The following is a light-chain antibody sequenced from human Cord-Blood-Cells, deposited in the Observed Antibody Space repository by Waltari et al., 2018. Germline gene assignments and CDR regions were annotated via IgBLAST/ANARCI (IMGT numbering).Light chain of an antibody. CDR3: QQYGSSPPLT. V-gene: IGKV3-20*01. CDR1: QSVSSSY. J-gene: IGKJ4*01. CDR2: GAA. Sequence: EIVLTQSPGTLSLSPGERATLPCRASQSVSSSYLAWYQQKPGQAPRLLIYGAASRATGIPDRFSGSGSGTDFTLTISRLEPEDVAVYYCQQYGSSPPLTFGGGTKVEIK.